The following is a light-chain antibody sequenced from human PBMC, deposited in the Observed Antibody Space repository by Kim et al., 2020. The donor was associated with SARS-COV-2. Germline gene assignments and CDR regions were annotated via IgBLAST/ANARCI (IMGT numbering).Light chain of an antibody. CDR1: RSIVSS. CDR3: QQYNIRPET. Sequence: PPGETAPPSSRASRSIVSSLPWNQRSRGQPPRLFTLVASSRAMGVPARFTGIGSATNFTLTISSLHSEDLAVYYCQQYNIRPETFCQGTKVDIK. CDR2: VAS. V-gene: IGKV3-15*01. J-gene: IGKJ1*01.